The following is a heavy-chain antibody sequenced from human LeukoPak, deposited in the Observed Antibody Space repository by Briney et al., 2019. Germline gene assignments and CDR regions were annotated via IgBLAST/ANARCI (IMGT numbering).Heavy chain of an antibody. J-gene: IGHJ4*02. CDR3: ARDRWWEPTDFSFDY. CDR1: GYTFTSHA. Sequence: ASVKVSCKASGYTFTSHAMHWVRQAPGQRLEWMGWINAGNGNTKYSQKFQGRVTITRGTSASTAYMELSSLRSEDTAVYYCARDRWWEPTDFSFDYWGQGTLVTVSS. D-gene: IGHD1-26*01. CDR2: INAGNGNT. V-gene: IGHV1-3*01.